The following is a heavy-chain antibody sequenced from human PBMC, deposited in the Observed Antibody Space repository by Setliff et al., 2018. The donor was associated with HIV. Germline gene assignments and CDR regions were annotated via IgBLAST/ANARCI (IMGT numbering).Heavy chain of an antibody. V-gene: IGHV1-2*06. Sequence: ASVKVSCKDSGYSFTDYYIHLVRHAPGQGLEWVGRISPNSVGTNDAVKFQVRVTMTRDTSITTFYMEVSRLTFDDTAFYYCAKVGDYSGFGEFAALDSWGQVTRVTVS. D-gene: IGHD3-10*01. CDR1: GYSFTDYY. CDR2: ISPNSVGT. CDR3: AKVGDYSGFGEFAALDS. J-gene: IGHJ4*02.